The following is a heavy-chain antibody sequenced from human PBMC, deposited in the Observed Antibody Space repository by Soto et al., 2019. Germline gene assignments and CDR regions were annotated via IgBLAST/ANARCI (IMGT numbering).Heavy chain of an antibody. V-gene: IGHV1-69*02. Sequence: QVQLVQSGAEVKKPGSSVKVSCKASGGTFSSYTISWVRQAPGQGLEWMGRIIPILGIANYAQKFQGRVTITGDKSTSTAYMELSSLRSEDTAVYYCARTTRRDGYNLAFDYWGQGTLVTVSS. CDR3: ARTTRRDGYNLAFDY. CDR2: IIPILGIA. CDR1: GGTFSSYT. D-gene: IGHD5-12*01. J-gene: IGHJ4*02.